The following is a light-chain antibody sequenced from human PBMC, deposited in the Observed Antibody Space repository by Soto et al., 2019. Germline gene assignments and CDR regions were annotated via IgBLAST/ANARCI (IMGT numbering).Light chain of an antibody. CDR3: QQYSSSPPEFT. J-gene: IGKJ3*01. CDR1: QSVSSNY. CDR2: GAS. V-gene: IGKV3-20*01. Sequence: EIVLTQSPGTLSVSPGERVTLSCRASQSVSSNYLAWYQQRPGQAPRLLIFGASYRATGIPDMFSGSGSGTAFTLTISRLEPEDFAVYSCQQYSSSPPEFTFGPGTKVDSK.